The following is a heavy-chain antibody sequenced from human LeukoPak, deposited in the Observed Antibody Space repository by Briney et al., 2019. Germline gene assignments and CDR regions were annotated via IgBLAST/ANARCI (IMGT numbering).Heavy chain of an antibody. V-gene: IGHV3-20*04. CDR2: INWNGGST. CDR3: ARVYLVVGAATQRAALDF. CDR1: GFTFDDYG. D-gene: IGHD2-15*01. J-gene: IGHJ4*02. Sequence: GGTLSLSCAVSGFTFDDYGMSWVRQAAGKGLEWVSGINWNGGSTGCADSQKGRFTNSRDNAKNSLYLQMNSPRAEDTALYYCARVYLVVGAATQRAALDFWGQGTLVTVSS.